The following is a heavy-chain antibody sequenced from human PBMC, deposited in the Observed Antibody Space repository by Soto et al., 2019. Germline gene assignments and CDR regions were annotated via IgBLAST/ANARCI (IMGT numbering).Heavy chain of an antibody. V-gene: IGHV3-23*01. CDR2: ISGSGGST. CDR1: GFTFSSYA. J-gene: IGHJ6*02. Sequence: PGGSLRLSCAASGFTFSSYAMSWVRQAPGKGLEWVSAISGSGGSTYYADSVKGRFTISRDNSKNTLYLQMNSLRAEDTAVHYCAKGSVKQQLGSANYYYYYGMDVWGQGTTVTVS. D-gene: IGHD6-13*01. CDR3: AKGSVKQQLGSANYYYYYGMDV.